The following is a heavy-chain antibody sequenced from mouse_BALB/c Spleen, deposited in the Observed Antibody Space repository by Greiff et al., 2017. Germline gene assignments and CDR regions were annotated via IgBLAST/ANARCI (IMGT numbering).Heavy chain of an antibody. CDR3: ARRSYGSSYFDY. J-gene: IGHJ2*01. Sequence: VQLQQSGADLAKPGASVKMSCKASGYTFTSYWMHWVKQRPGQGLEWIGYINPSTGYTEYNQKFKDKATLTADKSSSTAYMQLSSLTSEDSAVYYCARRSYGSSYFDYWGQGTTLTVSS. V-gene: IGHV1-7*01. CDR1: GYTFTSYW. CDR2: INPSTGYT. D-gene: IGHD1-1*01.